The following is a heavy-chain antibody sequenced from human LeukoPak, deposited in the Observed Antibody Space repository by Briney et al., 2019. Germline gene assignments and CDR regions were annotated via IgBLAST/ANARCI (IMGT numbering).Heavy chain of an antibody. V-gene: IGHV1-46*01. Sequence: GASVKVSCKASGYTFTSYGISWVRQAPGQGLEWMGIINPSGGSTSYAQKFQGRVTMTRGMSTSTVYMELSSLRSEDTAVYYCARPSTYYYDSSGYCHFDYWGQGTLVTVSS. CDR3: ARPSTYYYDSSGYCHFDY. CDR1: GYTFTSYG. J-gene: IGHJ4*02. D-gene: IGHD3-22*01. CDR2: INPSGGST.